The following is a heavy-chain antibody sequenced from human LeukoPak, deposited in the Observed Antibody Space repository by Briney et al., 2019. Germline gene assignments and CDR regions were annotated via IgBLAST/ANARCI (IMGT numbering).Heavy chain of an antibody. CDR2: IYPGDSDT. CDR3: ARIRYCSGGSCSACDY. J-gene: IGHJ4*02. Sequence: GESLKISCKGSGYSFTTYWIGWVRQMPGKGLEWMGFIYPGDSDTRCSPSFQGQVTISADKSISTAYLQWSSLKASDTAMYYCARIRYCSGGSCSACDYWVQGTLVTVSS. D-gene: IGHD2-15*01. CDR1: GYSFTTYW. V-gene: IGHV5-51*01.